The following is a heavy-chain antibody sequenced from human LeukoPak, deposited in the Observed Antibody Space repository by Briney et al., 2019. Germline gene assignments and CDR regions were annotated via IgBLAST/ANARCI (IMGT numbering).Heavy chain of an antibody. J-gene: IGHJ3*02. Sequence: VESGGGLVKPGGSLRLSCAASGFTFSSYSMNWVRQAPGKGLEWGSSISSSSSYIYYADSVKGRFTISRDNAKNSLYLQMNSLGAEDTAVYYCARDHYGSGSAFDIWGQGTMVTVSS. D-gene: IGHD3-10*01. CDR1: GFTFSSYS. CDR2: ISSSSSYI. V-gene: IGHV3-21*01. CDR3: ARDHYGSGSAFDI.